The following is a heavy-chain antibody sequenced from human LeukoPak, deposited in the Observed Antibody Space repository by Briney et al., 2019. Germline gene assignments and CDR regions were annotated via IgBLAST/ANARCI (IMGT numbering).Heavy chain of an antibody. CDR2: ISGITTNT. J-gene: IGHJ3*02. CDR3: AKHLLVGGTRGAYAFDI. CDR1: GFTLSNYA. D-gene: IGHD1-26*01. Sequence: GGSLRLSCAASGFTLSNYAMSWVRQAPGKGLEWVSLISGITTNTYYADSVKGRFTISRDNSKNTLDLQMNSLRAEDTAGYYCAKHLLVGGTRGAYAFDIWGRGTMVTVSS. V-gene: IGHV3-23*01.